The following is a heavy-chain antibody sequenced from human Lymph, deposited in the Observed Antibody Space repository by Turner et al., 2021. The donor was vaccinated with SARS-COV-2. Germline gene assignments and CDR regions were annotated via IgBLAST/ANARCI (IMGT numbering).Heavy chain of an antibody. J-gene: IGHJ6*02. CDR1: GFIVSSNY. Sequence: EVQLVETGGGFLQPGGSLSLSCAASGFIVSSNYMNWVRQAPGKGLEWVSLIYSGGSTYYADSVKGRFTISRDNSKNTLYLQMNSLRAEDTAVYYCARDLQLYGMDVWGQGTTVTVSS. V-gene: IGHV3-53*02. D-gene: IGHD1-1*01. CDR2: IYSGGST. CDR3: ARDLQLYGMDV.